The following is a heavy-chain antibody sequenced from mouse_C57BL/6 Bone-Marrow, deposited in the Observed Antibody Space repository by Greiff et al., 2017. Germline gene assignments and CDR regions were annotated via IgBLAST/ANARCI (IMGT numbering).Heavy chain of an antibody. Sequence: VHVMESGAELVKPGASVKLSCKASGYTFTSYWMHWVRQSPGQGLEWIGMIHPNSGSTNYYEKFKSKATLTVDKAYSTGYMQLSSLTSEDSAVYYGARTGINYGNYWFSFWGQGTVIAVTA. V-gene: IGHV1-64*01. J-gene: IGHJ3*01. D-gene: IGHD2-1*01. CDR1: GYTFTSYW. CDR2: IHPNSGST. CDR3: ARTGINYGNYWFSF.